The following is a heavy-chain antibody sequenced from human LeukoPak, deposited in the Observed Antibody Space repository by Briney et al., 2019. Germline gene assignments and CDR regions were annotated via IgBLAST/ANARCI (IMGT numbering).Heavy chain of an antibody. Sequence: EASVKVSCKASGGTFSSYAISRVRQAPGQGLEWMGGIIPIFGTANYAQKFQGRVTITTDESTSTAYMELSSLRSEDTAVYYYARPHTMVRFHTTQNYYYYYMDVWGKGTTVTVSS. D-gene: IGHD3-10*01. CDR2: IIPIFGTA. CDR1: GGTFSSYA. J-gene: IGHJ6*03. CDR3: ARPHTMVRFHTTQNYYYYYMDV. V-gene: IGHV1-69*05.